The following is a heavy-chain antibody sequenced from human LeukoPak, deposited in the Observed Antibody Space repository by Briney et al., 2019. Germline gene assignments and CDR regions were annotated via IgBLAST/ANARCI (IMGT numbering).Heavy chain of an antibody. Sequence: GGSLRLSCAASGFIFDDYAMHWVRQAPGKGLEWVSGISWNSGSIGYADSVKGRLTISRDNAKNSLYLQMNSLRAEDTALYYCAKDIEFDPWGQGTLVTVSS. CDR2: ISWNSGSI. CDR3: AKDIEFDP. CDR1: GFIFDDYA. J-gene: IGHJ5*02. V-gene: IGHV3-9*01.